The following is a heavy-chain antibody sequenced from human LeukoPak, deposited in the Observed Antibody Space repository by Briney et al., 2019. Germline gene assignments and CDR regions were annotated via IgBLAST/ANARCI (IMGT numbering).Heavy chain of an antibody. J-gene: IGHJ5*02. CDR2: ISAYNGNT. CDR1: HYSFTSYG. CDR3: ARVEESYEVDP. D-gene: IGHD2-8*01. V-gene: IGHV1-18*01. Sequence: ASVKVSCKASHYSFTSYGISWVRQAPGQGLEWMGWISAYNGNTNYAQKLQGRVTMTTDTSTSTAYMELRSLRSDDTAVYYCARVEESYEVDPWGQGTLVTVSS.